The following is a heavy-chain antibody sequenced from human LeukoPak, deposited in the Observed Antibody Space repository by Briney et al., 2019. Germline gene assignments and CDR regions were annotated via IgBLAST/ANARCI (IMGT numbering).Heavy chain of an antibody. CDR2: IYYSRST. D-gene: IGHD6-6*01. CDR1: GGSISSHY. V-gene: IGHV4-59*11. CDR3: ARVKGVVRKIFDY. Sequence: PSETLSLTCTVSGGSISSHYWSWIRQPPGKGLEWIGYIYYSRSTNYNPSLKSRVTISVDTSKDQFSLKLSSVTAADTAVYYCARVKGVVRKIFDYWGQGTLVTVSS. J-gene: IGHJ4*02.